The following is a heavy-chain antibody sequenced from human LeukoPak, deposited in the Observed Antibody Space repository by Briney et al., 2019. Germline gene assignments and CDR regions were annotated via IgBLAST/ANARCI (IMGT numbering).Heavy chain of an antibody. J-gene: IGHJ4*02. CDR1: GGSISSGSYY. CDR3: ARDRFCSGGSCHNTFDY. V-gene: IGHV4-61*02. Sequence: SQTLSLTCTVSGGSISSGSYYWSWIRQPAGKGLEWIGRIYTSGSTNYNPSLKSRVTISVDTSKNQFSLKLSSVTAADTAVYYCARDRFCSGGSCHNTFDYWGLGTLVTVSS. D-gene: IGHD2-15*01. CDR2: IYTSGST.